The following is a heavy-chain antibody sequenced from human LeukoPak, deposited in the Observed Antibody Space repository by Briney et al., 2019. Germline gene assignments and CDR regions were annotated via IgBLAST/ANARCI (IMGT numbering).Heavy chain of an antibody. J-gene: IGHJ4*02. CDR2: VIPIFATT. V-gene: IGHV1-69*13. CDR3: AKYFDSGGSYWSFDY. D-gene: IGHD3-22*01. CDR1: GGTFSSYA. Sequence: ASVKVSCKASGGTFSSYAISWVRQAPGQGLEWMGGVIPIFATTNYAQKFQGRVTITADEVASTVYMELSSLRSEDTAMYYCAKYFDSGGSYWSFDYWGQGTLVTVPS.